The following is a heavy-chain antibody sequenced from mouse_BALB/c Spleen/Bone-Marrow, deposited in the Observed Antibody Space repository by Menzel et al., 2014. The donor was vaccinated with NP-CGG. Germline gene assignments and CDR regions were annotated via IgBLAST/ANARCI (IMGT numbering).Heavy chain of an antibody. Sequence: GYSITSGYYWNWIRQFPGNKLEWMGYISYDGSNNYNPSLKNRISITRDTSKNQFFLKLNSVTTEDTATYYCARGDGYYGGAMDYWGQGTSVTVSS. D-gene: IGHD2-3*01. CDR2: ISYDGSN. J-gene: IGHJ4*01. V-gene: IGHV3-6*02. CDR3: ARGDGYYGGAMDY. CDR1: GYSITSGYY.